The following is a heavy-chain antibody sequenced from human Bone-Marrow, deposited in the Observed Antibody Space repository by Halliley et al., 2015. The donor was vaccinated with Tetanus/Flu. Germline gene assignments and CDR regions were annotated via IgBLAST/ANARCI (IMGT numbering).Heavy chain of an antibody. CDR2: TSPGDSDP. J-gene: IGHJ4*02. V-gene: IGHV5-51*01. Sequence: GFTSPGDSDPRYSPSFQGRVNFSADKSLSPAYLQWSALKASDTATYYCARLRGYSYGYPFDYWGQGTLVTVSS. CDR3: ARLRGYSYGYPFDY. D-gene: IGHD5-18*01.